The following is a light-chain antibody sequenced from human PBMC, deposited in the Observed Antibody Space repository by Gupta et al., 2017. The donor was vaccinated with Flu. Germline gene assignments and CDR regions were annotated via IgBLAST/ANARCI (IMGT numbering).Light chain of an antibody. CDR3: QQYNSYTGT. J-gene: IGKJ1*01. Sequence: RSTLSSSVGDRVTITCRASQSITGWLAWYQQKPGKAPKLLIYKTSILESGVPSRFSGSGSGTEFTLTISSLQPDDFATYYCQQYNSYTGTFGQGTKVEIK. CDR1: QSITGW. CDR2: KTS. V-gene: IGKV1-5*03.